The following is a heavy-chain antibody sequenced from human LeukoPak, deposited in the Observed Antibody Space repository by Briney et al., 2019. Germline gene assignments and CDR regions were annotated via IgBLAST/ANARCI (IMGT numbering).Heavy chain of an antibody. CDR1: GYTFTSYG. Sequence: ASVKVSCKASGYTFTSYGISWVRQAPGQGLEWMGWISAYNGNTNYAQKLQGRVTMTTDTSTSTAYMELRSLRSDDTAVYYCARDHKYSSYDWGPGYYYMDVWGKGTTVTVSS. CDR2: ISAYNGNT. J-gene: IGHJ6*03. V-gene: IGHV1-18*01. D-gene: IGHD5-12*01. CDR3: ARDHKYSSYDWGPGYYYMDV.